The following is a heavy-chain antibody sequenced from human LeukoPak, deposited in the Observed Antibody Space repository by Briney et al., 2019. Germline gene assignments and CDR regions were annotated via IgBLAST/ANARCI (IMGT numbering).Heavy chain of an antibody. CDR3: AKDAAAGIAAHGNWFDP. CDR1: GFTFDDYA. D-gene: IGHD6-13*01. CDR2: ISWNSGSI. Sequence: GRSLRLSCAASGFTFDDYAMHWVRQAPGKGLEWVSGISWNSGSIGYADSVKGRFTISRDNAKNSLYLQMNSLRAEDTALYYCAKDAAAGIAAHGNWFDPWGRGTLVTVSS. J-gene: IGHJ5*02. V-gene: IGHV3-9*01.